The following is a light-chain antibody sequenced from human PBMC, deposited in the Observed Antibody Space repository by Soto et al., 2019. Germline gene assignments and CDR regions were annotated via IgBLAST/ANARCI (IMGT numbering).Light chain of an antibody. Sequence: DIQMTQSPSALSASVGDTVTVTCRASQAIGDHLAWFQQQPGKVPQRLIYSVSTLHTVAPSRFSGSGSETDFTLTITNLQPEYFASYFCLQHYTYPPTFGGGT. CDR2: SVS. CDR1: QAIGDH. CDR3: LQHYTYPPT. J-gene: IGKJ4*01. V-gene: IGKV1-17*03.